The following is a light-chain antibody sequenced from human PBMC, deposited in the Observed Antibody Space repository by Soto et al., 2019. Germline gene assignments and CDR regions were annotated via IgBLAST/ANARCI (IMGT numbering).Light chain of an antibody. CDR1: QSVSSN. V-gene: IGKV3-15*01. CDR3: QHYNDWPLT. CDR2: GAS. Sequence: EIVMTQSPATLSVSPGERATLSCRASQSVSSNLAWYQKKPGQAPGLLIYGASTRATGIPARFSGSGSGTEFTLTISSLQSEDFVVYYCQHYNDWPLTFGQGTKVEIK. J-gene: IGKJ1*01.